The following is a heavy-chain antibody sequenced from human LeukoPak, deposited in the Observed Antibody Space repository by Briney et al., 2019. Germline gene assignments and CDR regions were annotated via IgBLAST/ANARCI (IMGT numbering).Heavy chain of an antibody. V-gene: IGHV5-51*01. Sequence: GGSLRLSCKGSGYSFSSYWIGWVRQMPGKGLEWMGIIYPGDSDTTYSPSFQGQVTISADKSISTAYLQWSSLRASDTAIYYCARVYTSTWPYYYYYYGMDVWGQGTTVTVSS. CDR1: GYSFSSYW. J-gene: IGHJ6*02. D-gene: IGHD6-13*01. CDR3: ARVYTSTWPYYYYYYGMDV. CDR2: IYPGDSDT.